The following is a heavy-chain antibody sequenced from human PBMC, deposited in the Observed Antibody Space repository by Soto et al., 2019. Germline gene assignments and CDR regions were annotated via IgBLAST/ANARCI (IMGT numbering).Heavy chain of an antibody. D-gene: IGHD2-15*01. J-gene: IGHJ3*02. Sequence: GGSLRLSCAASGFTFSSYAMSWVRQAPGKGLEWVSSISGSGDRTYYADSVKGRFTISRDNSKNTLYLQTNSLRAEDTAVYYCARSSGPAFDIWGQGTMVTVSS. CDR1: GFTFSSYA. CDR3: ARSSGPAFDI. V-gene: IGHV3-23*01. CDR2: ISGSGDRT.